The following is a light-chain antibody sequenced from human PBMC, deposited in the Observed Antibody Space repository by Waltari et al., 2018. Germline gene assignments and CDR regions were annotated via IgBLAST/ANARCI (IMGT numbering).Light chain of an antibody. V-gene: IGLV2-11*01. CDR3: CSYANAKWV. J-gene: IGLJ3*02. CDR2: GVY. CDR1: SSDVGAYDY. Sequence: QSVLTQPRSVSGSPGQSVAISCTGTSSDVGAYDYVSWYQQYPSKAPKVMIYGVYKRPSGVPVRFSGSKSGNTASLTISGLQAEDEADYYCCSYANAKWVFGGGTRLTVL.